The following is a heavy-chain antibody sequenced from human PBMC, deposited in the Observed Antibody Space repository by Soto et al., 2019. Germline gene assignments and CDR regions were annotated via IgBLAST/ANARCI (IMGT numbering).Heavy chain of an antibody. J-gene: IGHJ4*02. V-gene: IGHV3-23*04. D-gene: IGHD6-13*01. CDR3: AKDWYEDY. Sequence: EVHLVESGGGLVQPGGSLRLSCAASGFTFATYAMTWVRQAPGKGLEWVSVINSAGSTYYADFAKGRFTISRDNSKNTLYLQMSSLRAEDTAVYYCAKDWYEDYWGQGTLVTVSS. CDR2: INSAGST. CDR1: GFTFATYA.